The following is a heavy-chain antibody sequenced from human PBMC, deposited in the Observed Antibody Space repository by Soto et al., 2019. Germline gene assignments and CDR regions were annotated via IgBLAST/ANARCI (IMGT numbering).Heavy chain of an antibody. V-gene: IGHV3-66*01. Sequence: EVQLVESGGGLVQPGGSLRLSCAASGFTVSSNYMSWVRQAPGKGLEWVSVIYSGGSTYYADSVKGRFTISRDNSKNTLYLQMNSMRAEDTAVYYCASNGIQLWSGSFDYWGQGTLGTVSS. D-gene: IGHD5-18*01. CDR1: GFTVSSNY. CDR2: IYSGGST. J-gene: IGHJ4*02. CDR3: ASNGIQLWSGSFDY.